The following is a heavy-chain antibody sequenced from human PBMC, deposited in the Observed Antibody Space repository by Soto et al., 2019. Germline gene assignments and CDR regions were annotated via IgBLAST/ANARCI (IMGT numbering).Heavy chain of an antibody. Sequence: ASVKVSCKASGYTFTGYYMHWVRQAPGQGLEWMGWINPNSGGTNYAQKFQGRVTMTRDTSISTAYMELSRLRSDDTAVYYCARVIAARPSRDDAFDIWGQGTMVTVSS. CDR3: ARVIAARPSRDDAFDI. CDR2: INPNSGGT. V-gene: IGHV1-2*02. J-gene: IGHJ3*02. D-gene: IGHD6-6*01. CDR1: GYTFTGYY.